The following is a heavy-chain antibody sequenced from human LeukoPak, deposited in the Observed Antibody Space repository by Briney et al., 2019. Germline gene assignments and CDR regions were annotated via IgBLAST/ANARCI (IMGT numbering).Heavy chain of an antibody. J-gene: IGHJ4*02. Sequence: SETLSLTCTVSGGSISSGGYYWSWIRQHSGKGLEWIGYIYYSGSTYYNPSLKSRVTISVDTSKNQFSLKLSSVTAADTAVYYCARGSLRGYYSDYWGQGTLVTVSS. CDR3: ARGSLRGYYSDY. CDR2: IYYSGST. CDR1: GGSISSGGYY. V-gene: IGHV4-31*03. D-gene: IGHD4-17*01.